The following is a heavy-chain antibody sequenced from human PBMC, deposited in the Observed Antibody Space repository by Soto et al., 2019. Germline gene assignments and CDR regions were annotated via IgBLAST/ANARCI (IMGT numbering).Heavy chain of an antibody. CDR2: INPSGGST. D-gene: IGHD3-10*01. CDR1: GYTFTSYY. CDR3: AREQFGSGIRGTPPFDY. Sequence: QVQLVQSGAEVKKPGASVKVSCKASGYTFTSYYMHWVRQAPGQGLEWLGIINPSGGSTSYAQKCQGRVTMTRHTATSTVYMELSSLRSEDTAVYYCAREQFGSGIRGTPPFDYCGPGTLVTVSS. J-gene: IGHJ4*02. V-gene: IGHV1-46*03.